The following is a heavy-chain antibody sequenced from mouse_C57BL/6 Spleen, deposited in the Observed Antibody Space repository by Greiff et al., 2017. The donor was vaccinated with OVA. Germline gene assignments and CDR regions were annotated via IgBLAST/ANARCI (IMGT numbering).Heavy chain of an antibody. J-gene: IGHJ2*01. CDR2: IRSKSNNYAT. CDR1: GFSFNTYA. CDR3: VRHNWDYFDY. V-gene: IGHV10-1*01. D-gene: IGHD4-1*01. Sequence: EVQGVESGGGLVQPKGSLKLSCAASGFSFNTYAMNWVRQAPGKGLEWVARIRSKSNNYATYYADSVKDRFTISRDDSESMLYLQMNNLKTEDTAMYYCVRHNWDYFDYGGQGTTLTVSS.